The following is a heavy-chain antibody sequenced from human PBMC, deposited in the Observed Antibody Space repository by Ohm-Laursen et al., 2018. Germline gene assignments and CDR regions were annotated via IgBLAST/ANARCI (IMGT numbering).Heavy chain of an antibody. CDR1: GFTFEEYS. J-gene: IGHJ4*02. D-gene: IGHD3-10*01. Sequence: SLRLSCTASGFTFEEYSMHWVRQAPGKGLEWVAGISWNSDTTGYADSVKGRFTISRDNAKKSVYLQMNSLRPEDTALYYCAKVGGLGSYYKNPLDDWGQGIVVTVSS. CDR2: ISWNSDTT. V-gene: IGHV3-9*01. CDR3: AKVGGLGSYYKNPLDD.